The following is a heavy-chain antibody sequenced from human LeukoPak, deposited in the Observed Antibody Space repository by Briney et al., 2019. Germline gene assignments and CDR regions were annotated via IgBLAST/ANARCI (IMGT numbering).Heavy chain of an antibody. CDR2: INHSGST. J-gene: IGHJ4*02. Sequence: SETLSLTCAVYGGSFSGYYWSWIRQPPGKGLEWIGEINHSGSTNYNPSLKSRVTISVDTSKNQFSLKLSSLTAADTAVYYCARRDDSSGYHKIFDYWGPGTLVTVSS. CDR3: ARRDDSSGYHKIFDY. CDR1: GGSFSGYY. D-gene: IGHD3-22*01. V-gene: IGHV4-34*01.